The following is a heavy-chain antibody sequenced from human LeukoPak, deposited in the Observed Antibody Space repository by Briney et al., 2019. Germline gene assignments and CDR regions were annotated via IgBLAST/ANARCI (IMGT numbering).Heavy chain of an antibody. D-gene: IGHD3-16*01. CDR3: ARGGSRSRLHPGLYY. V-gene: IGHV4-39*07. Sequence: SETLSLTCTVSGGSISNNHYYWGWIRQPPGKGLEWIGEINHSGSTSYNPSLKSRVAISVDTSKKQFSLKLSSVTAADTAVYYCARGGSRSRLHPGLYYWGQGTLVTVSS. J-gene: IGHJ4*02. CDR2: INHSGST. CDR1: GGSISNNHYY.